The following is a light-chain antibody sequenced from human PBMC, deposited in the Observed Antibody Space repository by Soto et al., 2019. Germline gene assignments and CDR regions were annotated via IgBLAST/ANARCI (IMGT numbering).Light chain of an antibody. V-gene: IGLV1-51*01. Sequence: QSVLTQSSSVSAAAGQKVSISCSGSYSNIGSNFVSWYQHFPGSAPKLVIYDNSQRHSGIPDRFSGSKSGSSATLGITGLQTGDEADYYCGTWDSSLSVVVFGGGTKVTVL. CDR1: YSNIGSNF. J-gene: IGLJ2*01. CDR3: GTWDSSLSVVV. CDR2: DNS.